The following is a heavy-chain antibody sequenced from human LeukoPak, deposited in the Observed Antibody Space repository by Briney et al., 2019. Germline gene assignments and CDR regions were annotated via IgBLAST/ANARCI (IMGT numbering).Heavy chain of an antibody. CDR1: GGSISSRNW. CDR3: ARGRPYSSGWYRADAFDI. Sequence: ASETLSLTCAVSGGSISSRNWWTWVRQPPGKGLEWIGEISHSGSTNYNPSLKSRVTISVDRSKNQFSLKLSSVTAADTAVYYCARGRPYSSGWYRADAFDIWGQGTMVTVSS. D-gene: IGHD6-19*01. V-gene: IGHV4-4*02. J-gene: IGHJ3*02. CDR2: ISHSGST.